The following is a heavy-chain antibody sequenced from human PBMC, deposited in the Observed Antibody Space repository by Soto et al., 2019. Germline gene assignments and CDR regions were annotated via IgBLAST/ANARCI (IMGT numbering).Heavy chain of an antibody. CDR2: INPKTAAT. V-gene: IGHV1-2*02. CDR1: GYAVSDYF. Sequence: ASVKVSFKASGYAVSDYFIHWVRQAPGQGREWVACINPKTAATNYAKKFQGRVSLTWGTSFSTAYMEVTRLKPDDTAVDYCASHADCSSTGCSGARYGIDVWGQGTTVTVSS. J-gene: IGHJ6*02. D-gene: IGHD2-2*01. CDR3: ASHADCSSTGCSGARYGIDV.